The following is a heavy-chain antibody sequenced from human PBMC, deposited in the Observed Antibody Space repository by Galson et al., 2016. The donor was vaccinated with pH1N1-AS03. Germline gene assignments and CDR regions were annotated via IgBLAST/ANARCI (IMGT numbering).Heavy chain of an antibody. D-gene: IGHD2-2*01. CDR3: ARGWPLVVPGTIVRYYYYMDV. CDR1: GFMFSKYW. J-gene: IGHJ6*03. V-gene: IGHV3-7*01. CDR2: IKEDGSEK. Sequence: SLRLACAAAGFMFSKYWMNWVRQAPGKGREWVANIKEDGSEKDHVDSVKGRFTISRDNAKYSLYLHMNSLRAEDTAVYYCARGWPLVVPGTIVRYYYYMDVRGKGTTVTVSS.